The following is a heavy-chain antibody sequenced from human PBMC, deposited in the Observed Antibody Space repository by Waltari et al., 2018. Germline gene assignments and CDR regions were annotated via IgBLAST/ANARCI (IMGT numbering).Heavy chain of an antibody. CDR3: AKCNIRRQQLVPLDY. D-gene: IGHD6-13*01. J-gene: IGHJ4*02. CDR1: GFTFDDYA. CDR2: ISWDGGST. V-gene: IGHV3-43D*04. Sequence: EVQLVESGGVVVQPGGSLRLSCAASGFTFDDYAMHWVRQAPGKGLEWVSLISWDGGSTYYAYYVKGRFTISRDNSKNSLYLQMNSLRAEDTALYYCAKCNIRRQQLVPLDYWGQGTLVTVSS.